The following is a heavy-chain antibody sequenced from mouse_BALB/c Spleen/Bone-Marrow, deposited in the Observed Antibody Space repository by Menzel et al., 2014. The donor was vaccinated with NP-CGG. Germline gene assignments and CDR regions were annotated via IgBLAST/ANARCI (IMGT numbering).Heavy chain of an antibody. D-gene: IGHD2-4*01. CDR1: GYSFTGYF. CDR3: ARDYYDYYFDY. CDR2: INPYNGDT. J-gene: IGHJ2*01. Sequence: VQLQQSGPELVKPGASVKISCKASGYSFTGYFMNWVMQSHGKSLEWIGRINPYNGDTFYNQKFKGKATLTVDKSSSTAHMELRSLASEDSAVYYCARDYYDYYFDYWGRGTTLTVSS. V-gene: IGHV1-20*02.